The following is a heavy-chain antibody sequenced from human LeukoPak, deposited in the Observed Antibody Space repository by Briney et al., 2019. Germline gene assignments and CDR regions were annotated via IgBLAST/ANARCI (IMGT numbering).Heavy chain of an antibody. CDR2: INPSRGGT. D-gene: IGHD2-15*01. CDR1: GYTFTGYY. CDR3: ARGVVAATFYYYMDV. Sequence: ASVKVSCKPSGYTFTGYYIHWVRQAPGQGLEWMGWINPSRGGTNDPQKFQGRVTMTRDTSLSTAYMELSGLRSDDTAVYYCARGVVAATFYYYMDVWGKGTTVTVSS. V-gene: IGHV1-2*02. J-gene: IGHJ6*03.